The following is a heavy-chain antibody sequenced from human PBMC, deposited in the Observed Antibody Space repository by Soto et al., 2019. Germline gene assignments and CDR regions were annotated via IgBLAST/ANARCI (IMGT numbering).Heavy chain of an antibody. D-gene: IGHD5-18*01. Sequence: EVQLVQSGAEVKKPGESLRISCKGSGYSFTSHWISWVRQMPGKGLEWMGRIDPSDSYTSYSPSFQGHVTISADRSIRTVYLQGSSLTAADTARYCCARGDTALSYWYVDLRGRGTLVTVSS. J-gene: IGHJ2*01. CDR2: IDPSDSYT. CDR3: ARGDTALSYWYVDL. V-gene: IGHV5-10-1*01. CDR1: GYSFTSHW.